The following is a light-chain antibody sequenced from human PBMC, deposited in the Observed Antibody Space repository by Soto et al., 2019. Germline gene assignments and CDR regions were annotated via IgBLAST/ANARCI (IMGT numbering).Light chain of an antibody. J-gene: IGKJ1*01. CDR3: QQYNNWPRWT. V-gene: IGKV3-15*01. Sequence: EIVMTQSPATLSVSPGERATLSCSASQSVSSNLAWYQQKPGQAPRLLIYGASTRATCIPARFSGSGSGTELTLTISSLQSEDFAVYYCQQYNNWPRWTFGQGTKVEIK. CDR1: QSVSSN. CDR2: GAS.